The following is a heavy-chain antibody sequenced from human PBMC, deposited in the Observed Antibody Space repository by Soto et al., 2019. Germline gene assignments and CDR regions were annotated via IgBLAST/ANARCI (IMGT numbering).Heavy chain of an antibody. D-gene: IGHD3-10*01. V-gene: IGHV3-30*18. CDR2: ISYDGSNK. CDR1: GCTVGSDG. Sequence: PGGSLRLSCGASGCTVGSDGRYWGPQDPGKGLEWVAVISYDGSNKYYADSVKGRFTISRDNSKNTLYLQMNSLRAEDTAVYYCAKGGHFMVRGVTTPADYWGQRTLVPVSS. CDR3: AKGGHFMVRGVTTPADY. J-gene: IGHJ4*02.